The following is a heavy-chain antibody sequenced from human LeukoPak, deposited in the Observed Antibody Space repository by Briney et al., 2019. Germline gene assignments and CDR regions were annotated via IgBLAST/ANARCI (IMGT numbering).Heavy chain of an antibody. CDR2: IYYSGST. J-gene: IGHJ3*02. Sequence: SETLSPTCAVYGGSFSGYYWGWIRQPPGKGLEWIGSIYYSGSTYYNPSLKSRVTISVDTSKNQFSLKLSSVTAADTAVYYCARDYDWSLGWGAFDIWGQGTMVTVSS. V-gene: IGHV4-34*01. CDR3: ARDYDWSLGWGAFDI. CDR1: GGSFSGYY. D-gene: IGHD3-9*01.